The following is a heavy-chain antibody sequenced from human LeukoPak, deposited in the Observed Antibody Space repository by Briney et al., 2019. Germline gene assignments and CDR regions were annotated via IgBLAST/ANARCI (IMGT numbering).Heavy chain of an antibody. Sequence: PSETLSLTCAVYGGSFSGYYWSWIRQPPGKGLEWIGEINHSGSTNYNPSLKSRVTISVDTSKNQFSLKLSSVTAADTALYYCARYGYCSGGSCYSSRGRYYYYYGMDVWGQGTTVTVSS. V-gene: IGHV4-34*01. CDR3: ARYGYCSGGSCYSSRGRYYYYYGMDV. J-gene: IGHJ6*02. CDR1: GGSFSGYY. D-gene: IGHD2-15*01. CDR2: INHSGST.